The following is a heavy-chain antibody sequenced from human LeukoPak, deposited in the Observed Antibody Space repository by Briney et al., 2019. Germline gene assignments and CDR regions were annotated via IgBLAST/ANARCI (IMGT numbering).Heavy chain of an antibody. CDR2: ISSSGSTI. V-gene: IGHV3-48*03. J-gene: IGHJ4*02. CDR3: ARAYGSGSYHY. Sequence: GGSLRLSCAASGFTFSSCEMNWVRQAPGKGLEWVSYISSSGSTIYYADSVKGRFTISRDNAKNSLYLQMNSLRAEDTAVYYCARAYGSGSYHYWGQGTLVTVSS. CDR1: GFTFSSCE. D-gene: IGHD3-10*01.